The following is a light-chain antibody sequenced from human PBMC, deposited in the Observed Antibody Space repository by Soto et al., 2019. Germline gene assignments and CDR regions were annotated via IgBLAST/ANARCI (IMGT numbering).Light chain of an antibody. V-gene: IGKV3-11*01. J-gene: IGKJ5*01. Sequence: EIVLTQSPATLSLSPGERATLSCRASPSVTNYLAWHQQKPGQPPRLLIYGAFNRAAGIPARFSGSGSGTDFTLTISSLEPEDSAVYYCQQRNIWPPVTFGQGTRLEIK. CDR1: PSVTNY. CDR3: QQRNIWPPVT. CDR2: GAF.